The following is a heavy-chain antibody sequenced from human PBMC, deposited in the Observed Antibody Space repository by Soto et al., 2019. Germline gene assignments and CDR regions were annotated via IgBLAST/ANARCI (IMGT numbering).Heavy chain of an antibody. Sequence: VGSLRLSCAASGFTFSSYAMHWVRQAPGKGLEWVAVISYDGSNKYYADSVKGRFTISRDNSKNTLYLQMNSLRAEDTAVYYCARDLHLGVLYYFDYWGQGTLVTVSS. CDR2: ISYDGSNK. CDR3: ARDLHLGVLYYFDY. D-gene: IGHD3-10*01. V-gene: IGHV3-30-3*01. CDR1: GFTFSSYA. J-gene: IGHJ4*02.